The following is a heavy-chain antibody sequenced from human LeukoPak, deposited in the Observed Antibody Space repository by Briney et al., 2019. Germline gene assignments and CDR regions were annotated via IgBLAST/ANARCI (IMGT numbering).Heavy chain of an antibody. CDR3: TNFNDRDAFDI. CDR1: GIAFSKDW. V-gene: IGHV3-15*01. D-gene: IGHD3-22*01. Sequence: GGSLRLSCAAPGIAFSKDWMNWVRQAPGKGLEWVGRIKSKTDGGTTDYAAPVKGRFTISRDDSKNTLYLQMDSLKTEDTAVYYCTNFNDRDAFDIWGQGTMVTVPS. J-gene: IGHJ3*02. CDR2: IKSKTDGGTT.